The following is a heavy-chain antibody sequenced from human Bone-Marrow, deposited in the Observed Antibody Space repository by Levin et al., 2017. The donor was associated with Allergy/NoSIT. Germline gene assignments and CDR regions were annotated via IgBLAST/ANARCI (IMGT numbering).Heavy chain of an antibody. J-gene: IGHJ4*02. D-gene: IGHD3-3*01. V-gene: IGHV3-23*01. CDR1: GFTFSSYA. CDR3: ARRGPISSPYYFDY. CDR2: ITGDGTWT. Sequence: GESLKISCAASGFTFSSYAMNWVRQAPGKGLEWVSTITGDGTWTTYADSVKGRCTISRDNSKNTLSLQMNNLRADDTAIYYCARRGPISSPYYFDYCGQGTLVTVSS.